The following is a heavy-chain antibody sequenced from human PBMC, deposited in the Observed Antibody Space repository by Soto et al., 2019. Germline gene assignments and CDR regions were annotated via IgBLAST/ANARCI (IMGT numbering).Heavy chain of an antibody. CDR2: VIPLLNIK. V-gene: IGHV1-69*08. Sequence: QVQLVQSGSEVKKPGSSVKVSCKASGGTFTSHTFNWVRQAPGQGLEWMGRVIPLLNIKNYAQIFQGRLTITADRSTNTSYMELGSLTSDDSAVYFCARDDPYYGSGSQNFEFWGRGTLVTVSS. D-gene: IGHD3-10*01. CDR3: ARDDPYYGSGSQNFEF. J-gene: IGHJ4*02. CDR1: GGTFTSHT.